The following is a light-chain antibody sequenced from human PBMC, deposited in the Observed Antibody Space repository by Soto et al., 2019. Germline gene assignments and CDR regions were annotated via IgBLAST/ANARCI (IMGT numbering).Light chain of an antibody. J-gene: IGLJ3*02. CDR1: SSDVGDNNF. V-gene: IGLV2-14*01. CDR3: SSYTARTTWV. Sequence: QSALTQPASVSRSPGQSITISCTGTSSDVGDNNFVSWYQQHPNKAPKLMIYEVSDRPSGVSDRFSGSKSGNTASLTISGLQADDESEYYCSSYTARTTWVFGGGTKLTLL. CDR2: EVS.